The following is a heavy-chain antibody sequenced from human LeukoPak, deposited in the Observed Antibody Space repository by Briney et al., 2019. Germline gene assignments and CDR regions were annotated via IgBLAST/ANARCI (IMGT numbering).Heavy chain of an antibody. CDR3: ACVVRGAFDI. CDR1: GYTFTGYY. V-gene: IGHV1-2*02. Sequence: ASVKVSCKASGYTFTGYYMHWVRQAPGQGLEWMGWINPNSGDTKYAQKFQGRVTMTRDTSISTVYMELSSLRSEDTAVYYCACVVRGAFDIWGQGTLVTVSS. D-gene: IGHD2-21*01. J-gene: IGHJ3*02. CDR2: INPNSGDT.